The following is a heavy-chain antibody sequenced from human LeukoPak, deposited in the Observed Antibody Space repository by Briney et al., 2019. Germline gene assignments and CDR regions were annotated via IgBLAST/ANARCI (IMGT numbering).Heavy chain of an antibody. V-gene: IGHV4-4*09. D-gene: IGHD1-7*01. CDR3: ARALTATTFDY. J-gene: IGHJ4*02. Sequence: SETLSLTCTVSGGSFTSYYWNWIRQPSGKGLEWIGYIYTSGGTNYNPSLKSRVTISVDTSKNQFSLKLTSVTAADTAVYYCARALTATTFDYWGPGTLVTVSS. CDR1: GGSFTSYY. CDR2: IYTSGGT.